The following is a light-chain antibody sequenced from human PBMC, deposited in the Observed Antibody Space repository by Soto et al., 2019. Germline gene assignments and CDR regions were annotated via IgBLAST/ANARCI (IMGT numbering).Light chain of an antibody. CDR1: QSLTNSF. CDR3: HQYGSSRWT. CDR2: DTS. Sequence: EFVLTQSPGTLSLSPGERATLSCRASQSLTNSFIAWYQQRPGQAPRLLIYDTSSRASGIPDRFSGSGSGTDFTLTISRLETEDFAVFYCHQYGSSRWTFGQGTKVDIK. J-gene: IGKJ1*01. V-gene: IGKV3-20*01.